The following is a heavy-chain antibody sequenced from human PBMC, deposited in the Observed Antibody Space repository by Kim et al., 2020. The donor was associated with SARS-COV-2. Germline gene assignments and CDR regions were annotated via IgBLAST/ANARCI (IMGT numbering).Heavy chain of an antibody. Sequence: GGSLRLSCAASGFTFSSYAMSWVRQAPGKGLEWVSAISGSGGSTYYADSVKGRFTISRDNSKNTLYLQMNSLRAEDTAVYYCAKDEPRWELPYHGPFDYWGQGTLVTVSS. V-gene: IGHV3-23*01. CDR1: GFTFSSYA. D-gene: IGHD1-26*01. CDR3: AKDEPRWELPYHGPFDY. CDR2: ISGSGGST. J-gene: IGHJ4*02.